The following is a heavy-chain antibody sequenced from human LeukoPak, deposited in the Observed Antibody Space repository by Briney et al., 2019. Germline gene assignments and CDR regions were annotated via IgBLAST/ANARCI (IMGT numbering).Heavy chain of an antibody. CDR1: GFTFSSYS. J-gene: IGHJ4*02. CDR2: ISSSSSTI. Sequence: GGSLRLSCAASGFTFSSYSMNWVRQAPGKGLEWVSYISSSSSTIYYADSVKGRFTISRDNAKNSLYLQMNSLRAEDTAVYYCARDGSIGGFDYWGQGTLATVSS. D-gene: IGHD2/OR15-2a*01. V-gene: IGHV3-48*04. CDR3: ARDGSIGGFDY.